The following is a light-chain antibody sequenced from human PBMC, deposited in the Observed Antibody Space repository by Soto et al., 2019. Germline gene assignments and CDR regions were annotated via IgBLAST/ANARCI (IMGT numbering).Light chain of an antibody. Sequence: DIQMTQSTSTLSGSVGDRVTITCRASQTISSWLAWYQQKPGEAPKLLIYDASALPRGVPSRFSGSGSGTKFTLTIASLQPDDFATYYCQQYETFSGTFGPGTKVDIK. CDR1: QTISSW. CDR3: QQYETFSGT. V-gene: IGKV1-5*01. CDR2: DAS. J-gene: IGKJ1*01.